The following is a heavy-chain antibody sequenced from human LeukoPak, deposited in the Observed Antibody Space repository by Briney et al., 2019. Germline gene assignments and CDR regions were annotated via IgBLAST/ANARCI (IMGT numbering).Heavy chain of an antibody. V-gene: IGHV4-39*07. CDR1: GGSISSSSYY. CDR2: IYYSGST. Sequence: SETLSLTCTVSGGSISSSSYYWGWIRQPPGKGLEWIGSIYYSGSTYYNPSLKSRVTISVDTSKNQFSLKLSSVTAEDTAVYYCAKNYLYQLLYEGLGGPPGDAFDIWGQGTMATVSS. J-gene: IGHJ3*02. CDR3: AKNYLYQLLYEGLGGPPGDAFDI. D-gene: IGHD2-2*02.